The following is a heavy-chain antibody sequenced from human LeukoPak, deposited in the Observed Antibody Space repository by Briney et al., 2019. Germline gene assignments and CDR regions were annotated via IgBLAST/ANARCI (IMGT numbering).Heavy chain of an antibody. CDR2: IFYTGST. V-gene: IGHV4-59*01. J-gene: IGHJ4*02. Sequence: PSETLSLTCTVSRGSISDYYWSWIRQPPGEGLEWIGYIFYTGSTNYNPSLNSRVTISLDTPKNQFSLNLNSVTAADTAVYYCARELKVGNTGYYFDYWGQGTLVTVSS. D-gene: IGHD2/OR15-2a*01. CDR1: RGSISDYY. CDR3: ARELKVGNTGYYFDY.